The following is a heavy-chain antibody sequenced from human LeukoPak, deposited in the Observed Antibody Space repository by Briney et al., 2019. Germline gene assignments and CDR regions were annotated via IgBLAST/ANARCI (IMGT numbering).Heavy chain of an antibody. D-gene: IGHD6-13*01. CDR2: ITGDGDTT. J-gene: IGHJ4*02. CDR3: AKRGAGGKLFGY. V-gene: IGHV3-23*01. Sequence: GGSLRLSCAASGFTFSGYAMSWVRQAPGKGLEWVSAITGDGDTTYYADSVRGRFTISRDNSKNTVYLQLNSLRAEDTAVYYCAKRGAGGKLFGYWGQGTLVTVSS. CDR1: GFTFSGYA.